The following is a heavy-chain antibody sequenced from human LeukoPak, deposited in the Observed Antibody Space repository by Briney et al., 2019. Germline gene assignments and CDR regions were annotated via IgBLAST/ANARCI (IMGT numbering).Heavy chain of an antibody. V-gene: IGHV4-59*01. CDR1: GGSNSSYY. J-gene: IGHJ3*02. CDR3: AREVEMATSVAFDI. CDR2: IYYSGST. Sequence: SETLSLTCTVSGGSNSSYYWSWIRQPPGKGLEWIGYIYYSGSTNYNPSLKSRVTISVDTSKNQFSLKLSSVTAADTAVYYCAREVEMATSVAFDIWGQGTMVTVSS. D-gene: IGHD5-24*01.